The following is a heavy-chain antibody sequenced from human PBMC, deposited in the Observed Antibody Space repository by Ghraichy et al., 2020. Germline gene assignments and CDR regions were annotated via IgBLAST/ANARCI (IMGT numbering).Heavy chain of an antibody. CDR3: ARDGASRDPHFDH. D-gene: IGHD3-16*01. Sequence: GGSLRLSCAASGFTFSDYSMDWVRQAPGKGLEWVSSISSRGSFIDYADSVKGRFTISRDNAKNSLYLQMNSLRAEDTAVYYCARDGASRDPHFDHWGQGTLVTASS. CDR2: ISSRGSFI. J-gene: IGHJ4*02. CDR1: GFTFSDYS. V-gene: IGHV3-21*01.